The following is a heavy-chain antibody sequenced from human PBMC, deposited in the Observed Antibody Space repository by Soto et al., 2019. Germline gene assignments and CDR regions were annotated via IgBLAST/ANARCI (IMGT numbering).Heavy chain of an antibody. V-gene: IGHV3-21*01. J-gene: IGHJ6*02. CDR2: ISSSSSYI. CDR1: GFTFSSYS. Sequence: GGSLRLSCAASGFTFSSYSMNWVRQAPGKGLEWVSSISSSSSYIYYADSVKGRFTISRDDAKNSLYLQMNSLRAEDTAVYYCARDSSTKIRYYYYGMDVWGQGTTVTVYS. CDR3: ARDSSTKIRYYYYGMDV. D-gene: IGHD3-10*01.